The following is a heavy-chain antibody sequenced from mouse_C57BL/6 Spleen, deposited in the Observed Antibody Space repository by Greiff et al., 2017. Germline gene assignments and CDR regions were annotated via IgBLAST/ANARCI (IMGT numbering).Heavy chain of an antibody. J-gene: IGHJ2*01. CDR2: IHPNSGST. Sequence: VQLQQPGAELVKPGASVKLSCKASGYTFTSYWMHWVKQRPGQGLEWIGMIHPNSGSTNYNEKFKSKATLTVDKSSSTAYMQLSSLTSEDSAVYYCARADYYGSSYVFDYWGQGTTLTVSS. D-gene: IGHD1-1*01. CDR3: ARADYYGSSYVFDY. V-gene: IGHV1-64*01. CDR1: GYTFTSYW.